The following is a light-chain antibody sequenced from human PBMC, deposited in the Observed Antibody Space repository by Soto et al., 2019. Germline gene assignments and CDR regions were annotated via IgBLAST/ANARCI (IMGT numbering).Light chain of an antibody. CDR3: AAWDDSLNGLYV. J-gene: IGLJ1*01. V-gene: IGLV1-44*01. Sequence: QSVLTQPPSASGTPGQRVSISCSGSDSNIGANTVHWYQQSPGTAPKLLIYSNNQRPSGVPDRFSGSKSGTSASLAISGLQSEDEADYYCAAWDDSLNGLYVFGTGTMLTVL. CDR2: SNN. CDR1: DSNIGANT.